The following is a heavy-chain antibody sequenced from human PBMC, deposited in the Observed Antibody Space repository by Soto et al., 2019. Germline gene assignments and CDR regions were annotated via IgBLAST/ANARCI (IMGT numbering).Heavy chain of an antibody. V-gene: IGHV1-69*13. J-gene: IGHJ5*02. CDR3: ARGVQYYDILTGPFDP. CDR2: IIPIFGTA. Sequence: ASVKVSCKASGGTFSSYAISWVRQAPGQGLEWMGGIIPIFGTANYAQKFQGRVTITADESTSTAYMELSSLRSEDTAVYYCARGVQYYDILTGPFDPWGQEPWSPSPQ. D-gene: IGHD3-9*01. CDR1: GGTFSSYA.